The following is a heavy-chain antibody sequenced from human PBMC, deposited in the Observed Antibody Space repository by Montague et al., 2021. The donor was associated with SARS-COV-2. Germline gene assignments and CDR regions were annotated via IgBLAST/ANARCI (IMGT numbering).Heavy chain of an antibody. J-gene: IGHJ6*02. Sequence: SETLSLTCAVYGGSFSGYYWSWIRQSPGRGLEWIGETNDSGRTNYNPSLKGRVTISVDTSKNQFSLRLSSVTAAETAVYYCARGYCSGSGCYYYYGMDVWGQGTTVTVSS. CDR2: TNDSGRT. D-gene: IGHD2-15*01. CDR1: GGSFSGYY. V-gene: IGHV4-34*01. CDR3: ARGYCSGSGCYYYYGMDV.